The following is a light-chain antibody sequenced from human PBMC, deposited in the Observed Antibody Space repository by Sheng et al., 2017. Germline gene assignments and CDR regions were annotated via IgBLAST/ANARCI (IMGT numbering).Light chain of an antibody. CDR1: KLGDKY. CDR2: QDT. CDR3: QAWDSSSVV. V-gene: IGLV3-1*01. Sequence: SYELTQPPSVSFSPGQTANISCSGDKLGDKYASWYQQKPGQSPVLVIYQDTKRPSGIPERFSGSNSGNTATLTISGTQSMDEADYYCQAWDSSSVVFGGGTKLTVL. J-gene: IGLJ2*01.